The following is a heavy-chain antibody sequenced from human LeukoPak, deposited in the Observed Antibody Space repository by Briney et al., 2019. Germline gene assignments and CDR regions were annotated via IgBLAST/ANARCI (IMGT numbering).Heavy chain of an antibody. CDR3: AKSADELEY. D-gene: IGHD1-1*01. J-gene: IGHJ4*02. CDR1: GFTFSSYA. V-gene: IGHV3-23*01. Sequence: GGSLRLSCAASGFTFSSYAMSWVRQAPGKGLEWVSAISGSGGSTYYADSVKGRFTITRDNSKNSLYMEMNSLRAEDTAVYYCAKSADELEYWGQGTLVTVSS. CDR2: ISGSGGST.